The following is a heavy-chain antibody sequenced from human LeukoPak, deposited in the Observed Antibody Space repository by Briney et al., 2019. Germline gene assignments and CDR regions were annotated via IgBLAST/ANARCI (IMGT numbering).Heavy chain of an antibody. Sequence: GGSLRLSCAASGFTFSSFGMTWVRQAPGKGLEWVSSISSSGSYIFYADSVEGRFTISRDNARNSLYLQMNSLRAEDTAVYYCARDIIQQLAGAYSSYTDVWGKGTTVTVSS. J-gene: IGHJ6*03. CDR1: GFTFSSFG. V-gene: IGHV3-21*01. CDR2: ISSSGSYI. CDR3: ARDIIQQLAGAYSSYTDV. D-gene: IGHD6-6*01.